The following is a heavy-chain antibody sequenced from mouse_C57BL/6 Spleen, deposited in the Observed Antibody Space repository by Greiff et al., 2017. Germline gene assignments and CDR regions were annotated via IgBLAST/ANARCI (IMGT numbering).Heavy chain of an antibody. J-gene: IGHJ1*03. Sequence: VQLQQSGPELVKPGASVKISCKASGYAFSSSWMNWVKQRPGKGLEWIGRLYPGDGDTNYNGKFKGKATLTADKSSSTAYMQLSSLTSEDSAVYFCARGDITTVVATGYWYFDVWGTGTTVTVSS. CDR1: GYAFSSSW. V-gene: IGHV1-82*01. CDR2: LYPGDGDT. D-gene: IGHD1-1*01. CDR3: ARGDITTVVATGYWYFDV.